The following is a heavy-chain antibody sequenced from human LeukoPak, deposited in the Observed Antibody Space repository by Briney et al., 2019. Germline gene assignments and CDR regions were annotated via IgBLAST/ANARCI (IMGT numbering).Heavy chain of an antibody. V-gene: IGHV4-59*01. Sequence: SETLSLICSVSGDSISLYYWSWIRQPPGKGLEWIGYIDHTGSTNYNPSLKSRVTISVDTSKKQFSLKLSSVTAADTAFYYCARYIVSYPHDAFDIWGQGTMVTVSS. D-gene: IGHD1-26*01. CDR1: GDSISLYY. J-gene: IGHJ3*02. CDR2: IDHTGST. CDR3: ARYIVSYPHDAFDI.